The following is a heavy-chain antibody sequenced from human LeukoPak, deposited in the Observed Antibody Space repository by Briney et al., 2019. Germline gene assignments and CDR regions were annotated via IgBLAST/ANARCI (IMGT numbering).Heavy chain of an antibody. CDR3: ARGVYIAAAQYGY. D-gene: IGHD6-13*01. Sequence: SETLSLTCTVSGGSISNYYWSWIRQPPGKGLEWIGYIYYSGTTNHNPSLKSRVTISVDTCKNQFSLKLNSVTAADTAVYYCARGVYIAAAQYGYWGQGTLVTVSS. V-gene: IGHV4-59*01. CDR1: GGSISNYY. J-gene: IGHJ4*02. CDR2: IYYSGTT.